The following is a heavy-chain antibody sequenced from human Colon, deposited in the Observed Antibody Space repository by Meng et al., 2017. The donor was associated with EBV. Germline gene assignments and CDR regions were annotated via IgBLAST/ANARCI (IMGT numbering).Heavy chain of an antibody. V-gene: IGHV4-39*01. D-gene: IGHD3-10*01. CDR3: ARRRGGSGRDC. J-gene: IGHJ4*02. CDR2: IYHSGST. CDR1: GGSISSSNYY. Sequence: QLRLRAPGPRLVKPSETLFLTFTVSGGSISSSNYYWRWVRQHPGEGLQWIGTIYHSGSTSYNPSLQSRVTMFVDTSKNQFSLMLTSVTATDTAVYYCARRRGGSGRDCWGQGTLVTVSS.